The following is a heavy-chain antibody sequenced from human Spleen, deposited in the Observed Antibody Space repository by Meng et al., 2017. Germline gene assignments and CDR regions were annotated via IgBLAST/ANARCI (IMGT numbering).Heavy chain of an antibody. Sequence: GGSLRLSCAASGFTFSSYAMHWVRQAPGKGLEWVSGISWNSGHTAYADSVKGRFTISRDNAKNSLYLQMSSLRAEDTALYYCVKDVSLGWLDFYYYGLDVWGQGTTVTVSS. CDR1: GFTFSSYA. CDR2: ISWNSGHT. CDR3: VKDVSLGWLDFYYYGLDV. V-gene: IGHV3-9*01. D-gene: IGHD6-19*01. J-gene: IGHJ6*02.